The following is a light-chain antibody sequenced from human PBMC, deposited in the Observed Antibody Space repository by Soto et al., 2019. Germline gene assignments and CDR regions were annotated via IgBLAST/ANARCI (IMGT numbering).Light chain of an antibody. J-gene: IGLJ2*01. CDR1: SSNIGDNY. V-gene: IGLV1-51*01. CDR2: DNS. CDR3: ETWDSSLSVVL. Sequence: QAVLTQPPSVSAASGQKVTISCSGSSSNIGDNYISWYQQLPGTAPKVLIYDNSKRPSGIPDRFSASKSGTSATLGITGLQAGGEADYFCETWDSSLSVVLFGGGTKLNVL.